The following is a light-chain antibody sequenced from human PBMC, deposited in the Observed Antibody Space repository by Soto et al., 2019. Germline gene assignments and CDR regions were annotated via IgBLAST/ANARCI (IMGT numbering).Light chain of an antibody. V-gene: IGLV1-44*01. CDR3: AAWDDSVKGVL. J-gene: IGLJ2*01. CDR1: TSNFGSNS. Sequence: QSVLTQSHSASGTPGQRVTISCSGSTSNFGSNSVNWYQQLPGTAPKVVIYGNNQRPSGVPDRFSGSKSGTSASLAISGLQSDDEADYYCAAWDDSVKGVLFGGGTKVTVL. CDR2: GNN.